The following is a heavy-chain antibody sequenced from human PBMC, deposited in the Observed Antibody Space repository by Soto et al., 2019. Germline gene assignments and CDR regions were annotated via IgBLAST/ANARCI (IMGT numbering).Heavy chain of an antibody. CDR3: VKPPGYYSDSTTYYSY. CDR1: GFSFNMYG. D-gene: IGHD3-22*01. V-gene: IGHV3-64D*06. CDR2: ISSSGDST. Sequence: AGGSLRLSCSASGFSFNMYGVHWVRQTPGKGLQYISAISSSGDSTYYEDSVKGRFVISRDNSKNTLYLQMSSLIVEDTAMYYFVKPPGYYSDSTTYYSYWGRGALVTVSS. J-gene: IGHJ4*02.